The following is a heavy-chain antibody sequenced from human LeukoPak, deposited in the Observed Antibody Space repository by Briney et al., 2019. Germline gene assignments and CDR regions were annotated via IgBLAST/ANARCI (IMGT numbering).Heavy chain of an antibody. D-gene: IGHD6-13*01. CDR1: GGSFSGYY. CDR3: ARVASDSSFSYYFDY. V-gene: IGHV4-34*01. Sequence: SETLSLTCAVYGGSFSGYYWSWIRQPPGKGLEWIGEINHSGSTNYNPSLKSRVTISVDTSKNQFSLKLSSVTAADAAVYYCARVASDSSFSYYFDYWGQGTLVTVSS. J-gene: IGHJ4*02. CDR2: INHSGST.